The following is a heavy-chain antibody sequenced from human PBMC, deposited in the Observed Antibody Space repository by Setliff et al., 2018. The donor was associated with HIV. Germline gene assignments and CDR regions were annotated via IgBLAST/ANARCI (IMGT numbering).Heavy chain of an antibody. CDR3: AKDHGPPDSNFWIDPLYMDV. J-gene: IGHJ6*03. D-gene: IGHD3-3*01. Sequence: ASVKVSCKASGYSFTTYAISWVRQAPGQGLEWMGWINPNNGASNYAQRFQGRVTVTRDTSISTAYMELSRLRSDDTAVYYCAKDHGPPDSNFWIDPLYMDVWGKGTTVTVSS. V-gene: IGHV1-2*02. CDR1: GYSFTTYA. CDR2: INPNNGAS.